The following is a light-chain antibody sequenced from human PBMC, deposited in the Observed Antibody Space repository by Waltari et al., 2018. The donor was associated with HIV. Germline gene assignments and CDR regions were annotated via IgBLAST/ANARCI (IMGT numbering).Light chain of an antibody. CDR2: DAS. CDR1: QSLSGAS. J-gene: IGKJ4*01. CDR3: QQYVMSPLT. Sequence: EIVLTQFPGTIYASPGERATLSCRASQSLSGASLAWYQQRPGQAPRLLLSDASTRASDIPDRFSGSGSATDFTLTFSGLEPEDFATYYCQQYVMSPLTFGGGTRVQV. V-gene: IGKV3-20*01.